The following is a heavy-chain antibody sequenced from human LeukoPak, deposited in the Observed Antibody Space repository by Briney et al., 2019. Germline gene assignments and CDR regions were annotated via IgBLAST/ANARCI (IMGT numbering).Heavy chain of an antibody. V-gene: IGHV3-23*01. J-gene: IGHJ4*02. Sequence: GGSLRLSCAASGFTFSSYAMSWVRQAPGWGLEWVSPIIGSGGSTYYADSVKGRFTISRDNSKNTLYLQMNSLRAEDTAVYYCAKGWVVTGYYPYYFDYWGQGTLVTVSS. CDR2: IIGSGGST. CDR3: AKGWVVTGYYPYYFDY. D-gene: IGHD3-9*01. CDR1: GFTFSSYA.